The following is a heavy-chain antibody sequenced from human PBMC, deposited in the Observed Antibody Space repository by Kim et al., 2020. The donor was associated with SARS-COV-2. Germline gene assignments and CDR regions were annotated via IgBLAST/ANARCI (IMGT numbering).Heavy chain of an antibody. CDR3: AKDRSTFGYSSGWYDHGLFDP. CDR2: ISGSGGST. D-gene: IGHD6-19*01. V-gene: IGHV3-23*01. CDR1: GFTFSSYA. J-gene: IGHJ5*02. Sequence: GGSLRLSCAASGFTFSSYAMSWVRQAPGKGLEWVSAISGSGGSTYYADSVKGRFTISRDNSKNTLYLQMNSPRAEDTAVYYCAKDRSTFGYSSGWYDHGLFDPWGQGTLVTVSS.